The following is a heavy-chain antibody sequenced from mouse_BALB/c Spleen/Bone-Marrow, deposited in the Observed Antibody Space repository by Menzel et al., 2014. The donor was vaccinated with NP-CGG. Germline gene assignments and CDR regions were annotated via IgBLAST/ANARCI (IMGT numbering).Heavy chain of an antibody. V-gene: IGHV14-3*02. CDR2: IDPANGNT. CDR3: APYYYGSSSFAY. Sequence: VQLKQSGAELVKPGASVKLSCTASGFNIKDTYMHWVKQRPEQGLEWIGRIDPANGNTKYDPKFQGKATITADTSSNTAYLQLSSVTSEDTAIYYCAPYYYGSSSFAYWGQGTLVTVSA. CDR1: GFNIKDTY. D-gene: IGHD1-1*01. J-gene: IGHJ3*01.